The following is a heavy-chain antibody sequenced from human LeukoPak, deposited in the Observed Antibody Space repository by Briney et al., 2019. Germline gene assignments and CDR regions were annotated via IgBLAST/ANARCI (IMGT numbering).Heavy chain of an antibody. CDR2: IYYSGST. Sequence: SETLSLTCTVSGGSIRSSTYYWGWIRQPPGKELEWIGSIYYSGSTYYNPSLKSRVTISVDTSKNQFSLKLSSVTAADTAVYYCARVGYSGSSNTEYFQHWGQGTLVTVSS. CDR3: ARVGYSGSSNTEYFQH. J-gene: IGHJ1*01. V-gene: IGHV4-39*07. CDR1: GGSIRSSTYY. D-gene: IGHD1-26*01.